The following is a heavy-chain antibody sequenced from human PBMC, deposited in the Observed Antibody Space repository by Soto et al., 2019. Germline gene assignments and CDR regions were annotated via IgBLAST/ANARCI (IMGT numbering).Heavy chain of an antibody. J-gene: IGHJ4*02. CDR3: ARDYRRGGQLWFDY. D-gene: IGHD5-18*01. V-gene: IGHV1-69*01. CDR1: GGTFSSYA. CDR2: SIPSFGTA. Sequence: QVQLVQSGAEVKKPGSSLKVSCKASGGTFSSYAISWVRQAPGQGLEWMGGSIPSFGTANYAQKFQGRVTITADESTSTAYMELSSLRSEDTAVYYWARDYRRGGQLWFDYWGQGTLVTVSS.